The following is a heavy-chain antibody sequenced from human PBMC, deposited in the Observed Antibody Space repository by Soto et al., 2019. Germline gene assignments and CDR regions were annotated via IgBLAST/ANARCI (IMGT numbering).Heavy chain of an antibody. D-gene: IGHD3-3*01. CDR2: IYGRPDT. Sequence: GGSLSLSCAASGFDVSGNYMTWVRQAPGEGLEWVSVIYGRPDTTYADSVKGRLIISKDNTKHMVFLQINRPRAEDTGVYYCARQYDFWTGYRRPGGLDVLGPGTTVTVSS. CDR1: GFDVSGNY. CDR3: ARQYDFWTGYRRPGGLDV. J-gene: IGHJ6*02. V-gene: IGHV3-53*01.